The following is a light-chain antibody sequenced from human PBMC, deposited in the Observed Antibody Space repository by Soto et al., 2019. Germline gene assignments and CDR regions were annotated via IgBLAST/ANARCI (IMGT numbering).Light chain of an antibody. Sequence: DIQMTQSPSTLSASVGDRVTITCRASQSISSWLAWYQQKPVKAPKLLIYKASSLESGVPSRFSGSGSGTEFTLTISSLQRDDFATDYCQQYNSYCTFGQGTKVDIK. V-gene: IGKV1-5*03. CDR3: QQYNSYCT. CDR1: QSISSW. CDR2: KAS. J-gene: IGKJ1*01.